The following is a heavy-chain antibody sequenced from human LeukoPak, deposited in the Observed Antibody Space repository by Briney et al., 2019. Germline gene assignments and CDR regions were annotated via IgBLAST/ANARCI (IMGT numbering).Heavy chain of an antibody. D-gene: IGHD3-10*02. Sequence: GGSLRLSCAASGFTFSSYWMNWVRQAPGKGLEWVANIKQDGSEKYYVDSVKGRFTISRDNAKNSLYLQMNSLRAEDTAVYYCAKDAPGYYDVDYFDYWGQGTLVTVSS. CDR1: GFTFSSYW. CDR2: IKQDGSEK. CDR3: AKDAPGYYDVDYFDY. J-gene: IGHJ4*02. V-gene: IGHV3-7*05.